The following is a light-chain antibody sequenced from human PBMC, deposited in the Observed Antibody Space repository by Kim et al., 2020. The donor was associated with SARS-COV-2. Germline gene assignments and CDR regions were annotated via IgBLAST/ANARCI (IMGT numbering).Light chain of an antibody. CDR1: ALPKQY. CDR2: KDS. V-gene: IGLV3-25*03. Sequence: SYELTQPPSVSVFPGQTARITCSGDALPKQYAYWYQQKPGQAPVLVIYKDSERPSGIPERFSGSGSGTTVTLTISGVQAEDEADYYCQSADSSGTYVVFGGGTQLTVL. J-gene: IGLJ2*01. CDR3: QSADSSGTYVV.